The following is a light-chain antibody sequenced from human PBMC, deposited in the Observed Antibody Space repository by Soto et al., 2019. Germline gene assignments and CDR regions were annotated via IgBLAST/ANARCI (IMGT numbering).Light chain of an antibody. Sequence: EVVLTQSPVTLSLSPGERATLSCRASQSVQSYLAWYQQKPGQAPRLLVYDSSNRATGVPARFSGSGSGTDFTLTISTLEPDDFAVYYCQHRSSWPVTFGQGTRLEIK. CDR3: QHRSSWPVT. J-gene: IGKJ5*01. CDR1: QSVQSY. CDR2: DSS. V-gene: IGKV3-11*01.